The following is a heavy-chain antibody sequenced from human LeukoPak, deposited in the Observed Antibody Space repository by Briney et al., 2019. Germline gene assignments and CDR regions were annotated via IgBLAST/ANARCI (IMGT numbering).Heavy chain of an antibody. V-gene: IGHV3-7*01. D-gene: IGHD3-10*01. Sequence: GGPLRLSCVASGFTFSDYWVTWVRQAPGKGLEWVANIREDGSVRYYVDSLKGRFTISRDNAKNSLYLQLNSLRAEDTAVYYCATEGTDGRGSFGWFDTWGQGTLVTVSS. CDR3: ATEGTDGRGSFGWFDT. CDR2: IREDGSVR. J-gene: IGHJ5*02. CDR1: GFTFSDYW.